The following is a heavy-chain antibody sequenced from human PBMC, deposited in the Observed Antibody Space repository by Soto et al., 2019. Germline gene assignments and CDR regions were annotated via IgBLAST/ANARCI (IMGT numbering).Heavy chain of an antibody. D-gene: IGHD6-13*01. CDR1: GYTFTSYY. J-gene: IGHJ3*01. CDR2: ISPSSGGT. V-gene: IGHV1-46*03. CDR3: TRSIITTAGTDAFDL. Sequence: QVQLVQSGAEVKKPGASVRVSCKASGYTFTSYYIHWVRQAPGHGPEWMGMISPSSGGTDYAQKFQGRVTMTRDTSTSTVYMELSSLRSEDTAVYYCTRSIITTAGTDAFDLWGQGPLVTVSS.